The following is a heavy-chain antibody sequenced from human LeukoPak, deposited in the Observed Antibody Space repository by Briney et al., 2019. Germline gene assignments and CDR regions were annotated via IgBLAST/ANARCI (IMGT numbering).Heavy chain of an antibody. J-gene: IGHJ3*02. Sequence: PSETLSLTCTVSGGSISSGYYWGWIRQPPGKGLEWIGSIYHSGSTYYNPSLKSRVTISVDTSKNQFSLKLSSVTAADTAVYYCASGAGLGYCSSTSCFDAFDIWGQGTMVTVSS. CDR3: ASGAGLGYCSSTSCFDAFDI. V-gene: IGHV4-38-2*02. CDR2: IYHSGST. D-gene: IGHD2-2*03. CDR1: GGSISSGYY.